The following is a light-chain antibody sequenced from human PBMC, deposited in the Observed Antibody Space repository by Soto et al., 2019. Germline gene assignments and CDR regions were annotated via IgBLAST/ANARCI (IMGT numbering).Light chain of an antibody. Sequence: EIVLTQSPGTLSLSPGESATLSCRASQSVNSNYLAWYQQKPGQAPRLLIYDTSSRATGIPDRFSGSGSGTDFTLTIIRLEPEDFAVYYCQHYTDSRTFGQGTKLEIK. CDR1: QSVNSNY. CDR3: QHYTDSRT. V-gene: IGKV3-20*01. J-gene: IGKJ2*01. CDR2: DTS.